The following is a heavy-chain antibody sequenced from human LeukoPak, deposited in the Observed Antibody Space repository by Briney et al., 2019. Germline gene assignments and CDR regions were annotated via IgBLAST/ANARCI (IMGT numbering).Heavy chain of an antibody. CDR2: INYSGTNM. V-gene: IGHV3-21*01. D-gene: IGHD2-15*01. CDR3: VTSGCSGATCYFYFDY. Sequence: GGSLRLSCAASEFTFSSYSMNWVRQAPGKGLEWVSSINYSGTNMYYADSVRGRFTISRDNAKNSLFLQMNSLRPEDTAVYYCVTSGCSGATCYFYFDYWGQGTLVTVSS. CDR1: EFTFSSYS. J-gene: IGHJ4*02.